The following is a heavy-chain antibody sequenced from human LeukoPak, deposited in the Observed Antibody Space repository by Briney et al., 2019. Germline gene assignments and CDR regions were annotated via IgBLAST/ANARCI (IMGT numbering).Heavy chain of an antibody. CDR2: INPTGDYT. J-gene: IGHJ5*02. CDR3: ARDHSIDDKSWWLDP. D-gene: IGHD1-1*01. V-gene: IGHV1-46*01. Sequence: ASVKVSCKTSGDTFTMNWMYWIRQGPGQGLEWMGVINPTGDYTMYAQKFQGRVIVTRDMSSNTDYMELGSLRSDDTAVYYCARDHSIDDKSWWLDPWGQGTLVTVSS. CDR1: GDTFTMNW.